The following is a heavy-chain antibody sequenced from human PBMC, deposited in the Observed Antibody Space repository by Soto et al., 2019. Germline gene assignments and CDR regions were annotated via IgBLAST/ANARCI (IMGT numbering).Heavy chain of an antibody. CDR3: SKSNGNDWEDYYFDY. Sequence: EVQLLESGGGLVQPGGSLRLSCAASGFTFSSVSMSWVRQAPGKGLEWVSGISGSAGSTYYADSVRGRFTISRDNSKNTVYLQMNSLRGEDTALYYCSKSNGNDWEDYYFDYWGQGTLVTVSS. J-gene: IGHJ4*02. CDR1: GFTFSSVS. D-gene: IGHD2-8*01. CDR2: ISGSAGST. V-gene: IGHV3-23*01.